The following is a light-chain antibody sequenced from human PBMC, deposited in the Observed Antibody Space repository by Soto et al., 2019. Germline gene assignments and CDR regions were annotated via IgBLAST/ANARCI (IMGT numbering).Light chain of an antibody. CDR2: AAS. J-gene: IGKJ5*01. CDR3: QQSYSTPTSIT. Sequence: DIQMTQSPSSLSASVGDRVTITCRASQSMSSYLNWYQQKPGKAPKLLIYAASSLQSGVPSRFSGSGSETDFTLTISSLQPEDIATYHCQQSYSTPTSITFGQGTRLEIK. V-gene: IGKV1-39*01. CDR1: QSMSSY.